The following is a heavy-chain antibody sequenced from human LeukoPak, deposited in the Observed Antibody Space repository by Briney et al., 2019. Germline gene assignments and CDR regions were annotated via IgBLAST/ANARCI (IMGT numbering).Heavy chain of an antibody. D-gene: IGHD2-2*01. V-gene: IGHV4-39*01. Sequence: SETLSLTCTVSGGSISSSSYYWGWIRQPPGKGLEWIGSIYYSGSTYYNPSLKSRVTISVDTSKNQFSLKLSSVTAADTAVYYYSCYEDYYYGMDVWGQGTTVTVSS. J-gene: IGHJ6*02. CDR3: SCYEDYYYGMDV. CDR2: IYYSGST. CDR1: GGSISSSSYY.